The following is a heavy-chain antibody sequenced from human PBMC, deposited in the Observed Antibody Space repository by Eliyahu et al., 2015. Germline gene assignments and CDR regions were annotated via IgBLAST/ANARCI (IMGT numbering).Heavy chain of an antibody. CDR2: LSSVSSYR. V-gene: IGHV3-21*01. Sequence: EVQLVESGGGLVQPGGSLRLSCAASGFTXXSXWMSWVRQAPGKGLEWVSSLSSVSSYRYAESVKGRFTISRDNAKNSLSLQMNSLRAEDTALYYCVRGGGGSGADYWSFDLWGRGTLVTVSS. J-gene: IGHJ2*01. D-gene: IGHD2-15*01. CDR3: VRGGGGSGADYWSFDL. CDR1: GFTXXSXW.